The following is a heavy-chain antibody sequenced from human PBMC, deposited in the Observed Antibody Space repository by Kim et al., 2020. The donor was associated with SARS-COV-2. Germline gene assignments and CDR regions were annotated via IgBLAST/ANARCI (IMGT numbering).Heavy chain of an antibody. CDR3: ARAPFCSTDGCYSLGWPIDY. Sequence: ASVKVSCKASGYTFTTFAIHWVRQAPGQRLEWMGWINVVNGDTKYSQKFQGRVTITRDTSASTAYMELSSLRSEDTAVFYCARAPFCSTDGCYSLGWPIDYWGRGTLVTVSS. V-gene: IGHV1-3*01. J-gene: IGHJ4*02. D-gene: IGHD2-15*01. CDR2: INVVNGDT. CDR1: GYTFTTFA.